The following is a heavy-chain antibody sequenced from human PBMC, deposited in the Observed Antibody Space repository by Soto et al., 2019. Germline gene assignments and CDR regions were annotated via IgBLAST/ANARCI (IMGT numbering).Heavy chain of an antibody. V-gene: IGHV4-39*01. CDR3: ARRGSGHTFGY. CDR1: GASVSRIGFH. CDR2: IYDAGTT. Sequence: QVQLQESGPGLVKPSETLSLTCAVSGASVSRIGFHWGWIRQPPGQGLEWIGSIYDAGTTFYNPSRKGRVTISADTSKNHFSLRLTSVTAADTAVYYCARRGSGHTFGYWGQGTLVTVSS. J-gene: IGHJ4*02. D-gene: IGHD3-10*01.